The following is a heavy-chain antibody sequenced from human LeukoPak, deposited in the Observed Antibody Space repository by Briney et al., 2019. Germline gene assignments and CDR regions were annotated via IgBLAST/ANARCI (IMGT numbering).Heavy chain of an antibody. J-gene: IGHJ4*02. CDR1: GFTVSSNY. Sequence: GGSLRLSYAASGFTVSSNYMSWVRQAPGKGLEWVSVIYSGGSTYYADSVKGRFTISRDNSKNTLYLQMNSLRAEDTAVYYCATEIPVQLEFDYWGQGTLVTVSS. V-gene: IGHV3-53*01. D-gene: IGHD1-1*01. CDR2: IYSGGST. CDR3: ATEIPVQLEFDY.